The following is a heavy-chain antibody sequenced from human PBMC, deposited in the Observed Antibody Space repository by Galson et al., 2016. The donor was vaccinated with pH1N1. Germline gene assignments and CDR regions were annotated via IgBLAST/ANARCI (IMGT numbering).Heavy chain of an antibody. CDR1: GYSVTRYY. CDR3: ASPMGHDYRALLTDY. CDR2: IDPSDGTT. Sequence: SCKASGYSVTRYYMHWVRQAPGQGLEWMGIIDPSDGTTTYSQKFQGRITMTRDTSTSTVYMELSSLRSEDTAIYYCASPMGHDYRALLTDYWGQGTLVTVSS. V-gene: IGHV1-46*01. D-gene: IGHD4-11*01. J-gene: IGHJ4*02.